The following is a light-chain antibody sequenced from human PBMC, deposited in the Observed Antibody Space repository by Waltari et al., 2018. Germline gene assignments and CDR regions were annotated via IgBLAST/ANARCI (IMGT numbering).Light chain of an antibody. CDR3: AAWDDSLSGHWV. J-gene: IGLJ2*01. Sequence: QSALTQPPSASGTPGQRVTISCSGSSSNIGTNLVNWYQQLPGKAPTLLVYRNDQRPSGVPDRFSGSKSGTSASLAISGLQSEDEADYYCAAWDDSLSGHWVFGGGTKVTVL. CDR1: SSNIGTNL. CDR2: RND. V-gene: IGLV1-44*01.